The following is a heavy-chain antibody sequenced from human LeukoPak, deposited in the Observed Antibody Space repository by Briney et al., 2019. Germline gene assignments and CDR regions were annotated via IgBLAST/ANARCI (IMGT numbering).Heavy chain of an antibody. CDR1: GFTFSSYW. CDR3: ARMVFGRRGPFDY. CDR2: IKQDGSEK. Sequence: GGSLRLSCAASGFTFSSYWMSWFRQAPGKGLEWVANIKQDGSEKYYVDSVKGRFTISRDNAKNSLYLQMNSLRAEDTAVYYCARMVFGRRGPFDYWGQGTLVTVSS. D-gene: IGHD3/OR15-3a*01. J-gene: IGHJ4*02. V-gene: IGHV3-7*01.